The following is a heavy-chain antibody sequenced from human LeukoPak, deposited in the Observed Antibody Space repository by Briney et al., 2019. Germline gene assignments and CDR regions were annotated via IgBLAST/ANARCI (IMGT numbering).Heavy chain of an antibody. Sequence: GGSLRLSCAASGFTFSDYYMTWFRQAPGKGLEWVGFIRSKAYGGTTEYAASVQGRFTISRDDSRSIAYLQMNSLKTEDTAVYYCTRDTIFWPWYFDYWGQGTLVTVSS. CDR3: TRDTIFWPWYFDY. CDR2: IRSKAYGGTT. CDR1: GFTFSDYY. D-gene: IGHD3-9*01. V-gene: IGHV3-49*03. J-gene: IGHJ4*02.